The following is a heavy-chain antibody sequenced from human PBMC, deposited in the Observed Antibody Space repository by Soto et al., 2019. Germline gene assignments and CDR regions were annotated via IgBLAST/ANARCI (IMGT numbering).Heavy chain of an antibody. V-gene: IGHV3-21*01. CDR1: GFTFNNYG. D-gene: IGHD2-2*01. Sequence: PGGSLSLSCVVSGFTFNNYGINWVRQVPGKGLEWVSTVSKSDYTYYSDSVKGRFTISRDNAKNSVSLQMNTLRAEDTAVYYCAREDSIIIPAVSDFWGQGTLVTVSS. J-gene: IGHJ4*02. CDR2: VSKSDYT. CDR3: AREDSIIIPAVSDF.